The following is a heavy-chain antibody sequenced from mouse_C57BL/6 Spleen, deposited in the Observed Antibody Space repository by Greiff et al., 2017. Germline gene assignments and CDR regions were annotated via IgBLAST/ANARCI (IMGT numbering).Heavy chain of an antibody. CDR1: GYSFTGYF. CDR3: ARSPDGYYFDY. Sequence: VQLQQSGPELVKPGASVKISCKASGYSFTGYFMNWVMQSHGKSLEWIGRINPYNGDTFYNQKFKGKATLTVDKSSSTAHMELRSLTSEDSAVYYCARSPDGYYFDYWGQGTTLTVSS. D-gene: IGHD2-3*01. J-gene: IGHJ2*01. V-gene: IGHV1-20*01. CDR2: INPYNGDT.